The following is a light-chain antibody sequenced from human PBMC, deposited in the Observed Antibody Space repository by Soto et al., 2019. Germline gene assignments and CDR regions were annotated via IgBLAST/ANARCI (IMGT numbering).Light chain of an antibody. J-gene: IGKJ1*01. CDR2: DAS. CDR1: QSVSSH. Sequence: EIVLTQSPATLSLSPGERATLSCRASQSVSSHLAWYQQKPGQAPRLLIYDASNRATGTPDRFSGRGSGTDFTLTISSLEPEDFAVYYCQERTNWPPSWTFGQGTKVDIK. CDR3: QERTNWPPSWT. V-gene: IGKV3-11*01.